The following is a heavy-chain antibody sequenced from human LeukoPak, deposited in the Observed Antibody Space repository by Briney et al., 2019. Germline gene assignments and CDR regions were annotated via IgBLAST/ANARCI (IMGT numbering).Heavy chain of an antibody. CDR3: ATFGGRWLHHDY. V-gene: IGHV1-24*01. Sequence: ATVKVSCKVSGYTLTELSMHGVRQAPGKGLEWMGGFDPEDGETIYAQKFQGRVTMTEDTSTDTAYMELSSLRSEDTAVYYCATFGGRWLHHDYWGQGTLVTVSS. J-gene: IGHJ4*02. CDR2: FDPEDGET. D-gene: IGHD5-24*01. CDR1: GYTLTELS.